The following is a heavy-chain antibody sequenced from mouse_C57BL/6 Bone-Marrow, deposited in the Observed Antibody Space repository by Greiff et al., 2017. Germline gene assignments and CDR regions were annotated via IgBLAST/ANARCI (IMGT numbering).Heavy chain of an antibody. V-gene: IGHV5-6*02. CDR2: ISSGGSYT. J-gene: IGHJ2*01. CDR3: ARREDNTDF. Sequence: EVKLMASGGDLVKPGGSLKLSCAASGFAFSSYGMSWVRQTPDKRLEWVATISSGGSYTYYPDSVKGRFTISRDNSKNTLYLQRSSLTSEDTAMYYCARREDNTDFGGRGNTLIVTS. D-gene: IGHD1-3*01. CDR1: GFAFSSYG.